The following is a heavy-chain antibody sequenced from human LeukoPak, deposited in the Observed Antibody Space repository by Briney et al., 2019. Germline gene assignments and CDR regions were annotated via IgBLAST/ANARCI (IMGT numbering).Heavy chain of an antibody. V-gene: IGHV4-59*01. CDR2: IYYSGST. D-gene: IGHD4-11*01. J-gene: IGHJ3*02. Sequence: SETLSLTGTASGGSISSYYWSWIRQRPGKGLEWIGYIYYSGSTNYNPSLKSRVTISVDTSKNQFSLKLSSVTAADTAVYYCAREYSTETNAFDIWGQGTMVTVSS. CDR1: GGSISSYY. CDR3: AREYSTETNAFDI.